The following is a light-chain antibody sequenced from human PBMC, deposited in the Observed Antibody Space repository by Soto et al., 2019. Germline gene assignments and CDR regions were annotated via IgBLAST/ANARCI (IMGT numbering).Light chain of an antibody. V-gene: IGKV3-15*01. J-gene: IGKJ5*01. CDR2: GAS. CDR3: QQYNNWPPIT. CDR1: QSIYNK. Sequence: EIVMTQSPATLSVSPGERVTLSCRASQSIYNKVAWYQQKPGQAPRLLIYGASTRATGISARSSGSGSGTEFTLTISSLQSEDFAVYYCQQYNNWPPITFGQGTRLEIK.